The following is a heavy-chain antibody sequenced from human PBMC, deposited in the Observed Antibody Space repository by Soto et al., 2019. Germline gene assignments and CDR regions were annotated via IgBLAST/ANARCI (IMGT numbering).Heavy chain of an antibody. CDR2: FYTSRSD. V-gene: IGHV4-4*07. D-gene: IGHD2-15*01. CDR1: GGSISGYY. CDR3: ARDRVTLTPGYYYYYYGMTV. Sequence: QVQLQESGPGLVKPSETLSLSCTVSGGSISGYYLSWIRQPAGKGLEWIGRFYTSRSDNYNPSLESRVTMSVETSKNQFTLKLTSVTAAERAVYYCARDRVTLTPGYYYYYYGMTVWGQGTTVTVSS. J-gene: IGHJ6*02.